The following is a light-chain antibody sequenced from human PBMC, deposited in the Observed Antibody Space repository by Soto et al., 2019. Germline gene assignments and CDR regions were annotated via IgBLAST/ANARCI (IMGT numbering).Light chain of an antibody. V-gene: IGKV2-28*01. J-gene: IGKJ4*01. CDR2: LVS. Sequence: EIVLTQSPLSLPVTPGEPASISCRSSQSLLHSNGYNYVDWYLQRPGQSPRLLIYLVSNRASGVPDRFSGSGSGTYFTLKISRVEAEDVGLYYCMQSIQLPLTFGGGTKV. CDR1: QSLLHSNGYNY. CDR3: MQSIQLPLT.